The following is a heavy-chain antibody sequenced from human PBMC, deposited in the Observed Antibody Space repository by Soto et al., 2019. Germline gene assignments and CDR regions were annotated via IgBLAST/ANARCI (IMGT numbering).Heavy chain of an antibody. Sequence: SETLSLTCTVSVGSISSYYWSWIRQPPGKGLEWIGYIYYSGSTNYNPSLKSRVTISVDTSKNQFSLKLSSVTAADTAVYYCARGVLRFLEWSRVSKNYYYYMDVWGKGTTVTVSS. CDR3: ARGVLRFLEWSRVSKNYYYYMDV. V-gene: IGHV4-59*08. CDR2: IYYSGST. CDR1: VGSISSYY. D-gene: IGHD3-3*01. J-gene: IGHJ6*03.